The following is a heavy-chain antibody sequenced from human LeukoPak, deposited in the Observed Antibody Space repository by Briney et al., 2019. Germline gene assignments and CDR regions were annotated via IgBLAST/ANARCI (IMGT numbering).Heavy chain of an antibody. Sequence: SETLSLTCTVSGGSISSSSYYWGWARQPPGKGLEWIGSIFYTRNSYYNPSLKSRVTISVDTSKNQFSLKLTSVTAADTAVYYCARAYYSYMDVWGKGTTVTVS. CDR2: IFYTRNS. CDR1: GGSISSSSYY. J-gene: IGHJ6*03. CDR3: ARAYYSYMDV. V-gene: IGHV4-39*07.